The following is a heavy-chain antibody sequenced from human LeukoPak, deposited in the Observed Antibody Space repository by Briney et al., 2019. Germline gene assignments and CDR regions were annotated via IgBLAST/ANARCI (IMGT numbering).Heavy chain of an antibody. Sequence: GGSLRLSCAASGFTFSSYAMDWVRQAPGKGLEWVSSISGSGGTTYYAGSVKGRFTISRDNSKNTLFLQMNSLRADDTAIYYCAKRDFWGQGTLVTVSS. CDR2: ISGSGGTT. CDR1: GFTFSSYA. J-gene: IGHJ4*02. CDR3: AKRDF. V-gene: IGHV3-23*01.